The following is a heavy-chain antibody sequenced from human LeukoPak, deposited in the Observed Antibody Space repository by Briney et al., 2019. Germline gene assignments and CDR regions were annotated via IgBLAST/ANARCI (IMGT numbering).Heavy chain of an antibody. D-gene: IGHD1-26*01. J-gene: IGHJ4*02. V-gene: IGHV3-7*04. CDR3: ARDEPNLYSGSLG. CDR2: IKQDGSEK. Sequence: GGSLRLSCAASGLTFSSYWMSWVRQAPGKGLEWVANIKQDGSEKYYVDSVKGRFTISRDNAKNSLYLQMNSLRAEDTAVYYCARDEPNLYSGSLGWGQGTLVTVSS. CDR1: GLTFSSYW.